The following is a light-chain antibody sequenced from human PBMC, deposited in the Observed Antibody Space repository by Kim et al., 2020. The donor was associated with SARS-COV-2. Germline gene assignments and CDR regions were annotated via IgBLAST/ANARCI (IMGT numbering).Light chain of an antibody. CDR3: MQALQTPTT. J-gene: IGKJ2*01. CDR2: LGS. CDR1: QSLLHSNGYNY. Sequence: EPASISCRSSQSLLHSNGYNYLNWYLQKPGQSPQLLIYLGSNRASGVPDRFRGSGSGTDFTLKISRVEAEDVGVYYCMQALQTPTTFGQGTKLEI. V-gene: IGKV2-28*01.